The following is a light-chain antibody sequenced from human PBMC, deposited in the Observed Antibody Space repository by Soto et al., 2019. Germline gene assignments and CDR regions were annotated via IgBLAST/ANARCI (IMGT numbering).Light chain of an antibody. Sequence: DIQMTQSPSTLSASVGDRVTITCLASQSISSYLNWYQQTPGKAPKLLIYAASSLQSGVPSRFSGSGSGTDFTLTISSLQPEDFATYYCQQSYSTPHAFGQGTKVDIK. CDR1: QSISSY. J-gene: IGKJ1*01. CDR2: AAS. CDR3: QQSYSTPHA. V-gene: IGKV1-39*01.